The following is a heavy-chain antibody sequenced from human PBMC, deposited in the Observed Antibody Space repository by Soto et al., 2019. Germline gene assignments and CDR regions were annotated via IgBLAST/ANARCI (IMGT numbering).Heavy chain of an antibody. CDR1: GYTLNTYY. V-gene: IGHV1-46*02. CDR2: IHPSGGGS. Sequence: ASVKVSCKPSGYTLNTYYLHWVRQAPGQGLEWMGIIHPSGGGSTYAQKFLGRVTMTRDTSTSTVFMELSSLRSADTAVYYCARGGHIAVVTASFDYWGQGTLVTVTS. J-gene: IGHJ4*02. CDR3: ARGGHIAVVTASFDY. D-gene: IGHD2-21*02.